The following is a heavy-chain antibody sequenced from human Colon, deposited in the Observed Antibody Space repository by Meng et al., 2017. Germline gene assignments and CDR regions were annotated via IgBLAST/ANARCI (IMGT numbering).Heavy chain of an antibody. CDR1: GGTFSSYA. Sequence: SVKVSCKASGGTFSSYAISWVRQAPGQGLEWMGGIIPIFGTANYAQKFQGRVTITTDESTSTAYMELSSLRSEDTAVYSCARAGYSPPYYYYGMDVWGQGTTVTVSS. CDR2: IIPIFGTA. CDR3: ARAGYSPPYYYYGMDV. V-gene: IGHV1-69*05. D-gene: IGHD5-18*01. J-gene: IGHJ6*02.